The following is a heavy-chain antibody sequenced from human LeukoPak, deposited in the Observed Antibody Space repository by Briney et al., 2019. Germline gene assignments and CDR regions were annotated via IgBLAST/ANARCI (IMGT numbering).Heavy chain of an antibody. J-gene: IGHJ4*02. CDR3: AKGGNWGLGSPQEALDY. D-gene: IGHD7-27*01. CDR1: GFTFSTYA. Sequence: GGSLRLSCAASGFTFSTYAMSWVRQAPGKGLEWVSSISGSGGSTYYADSVKGRFTISRDNSKNTLYLQMNSLGAEDTAVYYCAKGGNWGLGSPQEALDYWGQGTLVTVSS. V-gene: IGHV3-23*01. CDR2: ISGSGGST.